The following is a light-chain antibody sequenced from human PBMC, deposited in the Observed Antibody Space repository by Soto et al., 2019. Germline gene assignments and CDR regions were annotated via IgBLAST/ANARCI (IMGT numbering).Light chain of an antibody. CDR3: QQYNSYSGYT. CDR1: QSISSW. V-gene: IGKV1-5*01. Sequence: DIPMTQSPSTLSASVGDRVTITCRASQSISSWLAWYQQKPGKAPKLLIYDASNLESGVPSRFSGSGSGTEFTLTISSLQPDDLATYYCQQYNSYSGYTFGQGTKLEIK. CDR2: DAS. J-gene: IGKJ2*01.